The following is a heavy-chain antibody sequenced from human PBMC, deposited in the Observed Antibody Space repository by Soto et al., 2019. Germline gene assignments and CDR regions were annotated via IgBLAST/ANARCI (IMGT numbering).Heavy chain of an antibody. D-gene: IGHD3-3*01. V-gene: IGHV3-11*06. Sequence: PRGYLRLSCAASGLILSDYFMSWLRQAPGKGLEWVSYISSSGFANYADSVKGRFTISRDNAKNSLYLQMDSLRAEDTAVYYCARDPRHNYDFCIGSVNYHYYCGMVFRCKGITVTVSS. CDR2: ISSSGFA. CDR1: GLILSDYF. J-gene: IGHJ6*04. CDR3: ARDPRHNYDFCIGSVNYHYYCGMVF.